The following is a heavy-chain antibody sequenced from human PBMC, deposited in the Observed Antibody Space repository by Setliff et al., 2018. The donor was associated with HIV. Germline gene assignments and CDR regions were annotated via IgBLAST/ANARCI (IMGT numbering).Heavy chain of an antibody. CDR3: ATMIRGVPMDY. J-gene: IGHJ4*02. CDR2: IDPRDSAP. D-gene: IGHD3-10*01. CDR1: GYSFTTSW. Sequence: GESLKISCKGSGYSFTTSWISWVRQMPGKGLEWMGRIDPRDSAPKYSPSFQGQVTISTDMSVNTAYLQWNSLKTSDTAMYYCATMIRGVPMDYWGQGTLVTVSS. V-gene: IGHV5-10-1*04.